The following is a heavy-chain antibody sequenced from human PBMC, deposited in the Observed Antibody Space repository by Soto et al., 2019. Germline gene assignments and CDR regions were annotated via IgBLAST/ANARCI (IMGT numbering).Heavy chain of an antibody. D-gene: IGHD1-26*01. CDR3: ARYTRRKPSVAFDI. CDR1: GYTFTGYY. CDR2: INPNSGGT. V-gene: IGHV1-2*04. Sequence: GASVKVSCKASGYTFTGYYMHWVRQAPGQGLEWMGWINPNSGGTNYAQKFQGWVTMTRDTSISTAYMELSGLRSDDTAVYYCARYTRRKPSVAFDIWGKGTMVTV. J-gene: IGHJ3*02.